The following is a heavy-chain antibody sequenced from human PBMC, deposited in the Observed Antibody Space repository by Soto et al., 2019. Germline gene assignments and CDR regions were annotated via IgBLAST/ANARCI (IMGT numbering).Heavy chain of an antibody. CDR2: TYYSGST. V-gene: IGHV4-59*01. Sequence: SETLSLTCTVSGGSISSYYWSWIRQPPGKGLEWIGYTYYSGSTNYNPSLKSRVTISVDTSKNQFSLKLSSVTAADTAVYYCARVGEYYDILTGYYYGMDVWGQGTTVTVSS. D-gene: IGHD3-9*01. CDR3: ARVGEYYDILTGYYYGMDV. CDR1: GGSISSYY. J-gene: IGHJ6*02.